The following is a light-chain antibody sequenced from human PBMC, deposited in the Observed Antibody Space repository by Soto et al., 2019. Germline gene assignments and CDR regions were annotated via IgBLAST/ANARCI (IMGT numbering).Light chain of an antibody. CDR3: QPSYSNILS. Sequence: DIPLTQSPSSLSASVGDRVTISCRASQNISTYVNWYQLNPGKAPKLLIFASSLLQSGVQSRFSGSGSGADFSLTISSLQPEDFATYYCQPSYSNILSVGGGTSVEL. V-gene: IGKV1-39*01. J-gene: IGKJ4*01. CDR1: QNISTY. CDR2: ASS.